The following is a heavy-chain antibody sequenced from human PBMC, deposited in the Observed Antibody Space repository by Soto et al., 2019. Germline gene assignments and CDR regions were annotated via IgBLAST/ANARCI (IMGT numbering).Heavy chain of an antibody. Sequence: ASVKVSCKVSGYTLTELSMHWVRQAPGKGLEWMGGFDPEDGETIYAQKFQGRFTMTEDTPTDRAYMELNSLRSEDTAVYYCATAIGGYDWFYYYGMDVWGQGTTVTVSS. V-gene: IGHV1-24*01. J-gene: IGHJ6*02. CDR2: FDPEDGET. CDR1: GYTLTELS. D-gene: IGHD5-12*01. CDR3: ATAIGGYDWFYYYGMDV.